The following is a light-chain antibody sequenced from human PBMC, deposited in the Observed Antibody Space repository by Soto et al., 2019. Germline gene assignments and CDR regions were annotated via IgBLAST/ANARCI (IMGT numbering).Light chain of an antibody. V-gene: IGKV3-15*01. CDR2: AAS. Sequence: EIVMTQSPATLSVSPGERATLSCRASQTIRSDLAWYQQRPGQAPSLLIHAASTRATGVPARFSGSGSGTEFTLTIRSLQSGDFAVYYCQYYNNWYTFGQGTKLQIK. CDR1: QTIRSD. J-gene: IGKJ2*01. CDR3: QYYNNWYT.